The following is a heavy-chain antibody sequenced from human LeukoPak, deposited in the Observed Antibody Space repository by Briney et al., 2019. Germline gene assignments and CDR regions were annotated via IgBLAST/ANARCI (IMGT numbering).Heavy chain of an antibody. Sequence: ASVKVSCKASGYTFTSYGISWVRQAPGQGLEWMGWISAYNGNTNYAQKLQGRVTITTDTSTSTAYMELRSLRSDDTAVYYCARDQRRTTIFGVVAYDAFDIWGQGTMVTVSS. CDR1: GYTFTSYG. V-gene: IGHV1-18*01. D-gene: IGHD3-3*01. J-gene: IGHJ3*02. CDR2: ISAYNGNT. CDR3: ARDQRRTTIFGVVAYDAFDI.